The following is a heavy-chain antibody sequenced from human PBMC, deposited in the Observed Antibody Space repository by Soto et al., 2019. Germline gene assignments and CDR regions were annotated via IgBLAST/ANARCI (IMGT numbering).Heavy chain of an antibody. V-gene: IGHV4-30-4*01. CDR1: GGYIINGDYY. D-gene: IGHD3-3*01. CDR2: IYYSGST. CDR3: ARALGTRPKYYDFWSGYYDYYYYGMDV. J-gene: IGHJ6*02. Sequence: SVTLSLTSTVSGGYIINGDYYWSWIRQPPGKGLEWIGYIYYSGSTYYNPSLKSRVTISVDTSKNQFSLKLSSVTAADTAVYYCARALGTRPKYYDFWSGYYDYYYYGMDVWGQGTTVTVSS.